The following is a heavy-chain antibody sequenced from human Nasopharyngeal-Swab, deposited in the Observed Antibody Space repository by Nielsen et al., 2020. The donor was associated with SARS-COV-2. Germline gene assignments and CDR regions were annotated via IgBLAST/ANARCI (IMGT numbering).Heavy chain of an antibody. CDR1: GFTFSSYG. CDR3: AREFREAYYDILTGYYMDYYYYMDV. CDR2: IWYDGSNK. J-gene: IGHJ6*03. Sequence: LSLTCAASGFTFSSYGMHWVRQAPGKGLEWVAVIWYDGSNKYYADSVKGRFTISRDNSKNTLYLQMNSLRAEDTAVYYCAREFREAYYDILTGYYMDYYYYMDVWGEGTTVTVSS. V-gene: IGHV3-33*01. D-gene: IGHD3-9*01.